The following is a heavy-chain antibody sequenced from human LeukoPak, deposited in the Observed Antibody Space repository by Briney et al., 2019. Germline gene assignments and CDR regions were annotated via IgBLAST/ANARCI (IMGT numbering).Heavy chain of an antibody. D-gene: IGHD4-23*01. CDR1: GFTFSRYW. CDR2: IKNDGSST. V-gene: IGHV3-74*01. CDR3: ARDPMYGGNFDN. Sequence: GGSLRLSCAASGFTFSRYWMHWVRQAPGKGLMWVSRIKNDGSSTSYAEFVKGRFTISRDNAKNTLSLQMNSLRAEDTAVYYCARDPMYGGNFDNWGQGTLVTVSS. J-gene: IGHJ4*02.